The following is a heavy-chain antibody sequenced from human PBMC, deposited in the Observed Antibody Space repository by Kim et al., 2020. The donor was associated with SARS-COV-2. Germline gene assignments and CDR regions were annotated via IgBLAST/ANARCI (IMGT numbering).Heavy chain of an antibody. CDR3: ARSAWTMTDNWFDP. Sequence: ARKFQGRVTITADESTSTAYMELSSLRSEDTAVYYFARSAWTMTDNWFDPWGQGTLVTVSS. V-gene: IGHV1-69*01. J-gene: IGHJ5*02. D-gene: IGHD3-3*01.